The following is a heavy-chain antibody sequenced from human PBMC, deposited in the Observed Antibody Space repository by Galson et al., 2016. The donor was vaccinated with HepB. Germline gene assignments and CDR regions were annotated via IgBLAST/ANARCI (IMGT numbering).Heavy chain of an antibody. CDR1: GFTFSSYA. CDR3: AKDEVVVWYCFTS. Sequence: LRLSCAASGFTFSSYAMSWVRQAPGKGLEWVSGISGSGGSTYYADSVKGRFTISRDNSKNTVFLQMNSLRAEDTAVYYCAKDEVVVWYCFTSWGQGALVTVSS. D-gene: IGHD3-22*01. CDR2: ISGSGGST. V-gene: IGHV3-23*01. J-gene: IGHJ4*02.